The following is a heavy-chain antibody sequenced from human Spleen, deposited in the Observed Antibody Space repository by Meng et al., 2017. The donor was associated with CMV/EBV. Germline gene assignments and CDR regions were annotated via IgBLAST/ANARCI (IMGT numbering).Heavy chain of an antibody. CDR3: ARVVRGVIDY. J-gene: IGHJ4*02. CDR1: GFTFSSYS. Sequence: GGSLRLSCAASGFTFSSYSMNWVRQAPGKGLEWVSSISSSSSYIYYADSVKGRFTISRDNAKISLYLQMNSRRAEDTAVYYCARVVRGVIDYWGQGTLVTVSS. CDR2: ISSSSSYI. D-gene: IGHD3-10*01. V-gene: IGHV3-21*01.